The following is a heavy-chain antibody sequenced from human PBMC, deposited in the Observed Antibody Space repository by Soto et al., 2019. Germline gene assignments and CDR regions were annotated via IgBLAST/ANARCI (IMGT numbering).Heavy chain of an antibody. CDR2: ISACNGNT. J-gene: IGHJ6*02. D-gene: IGHD3-10*01. CDR1: GYTFTSYG. Sequence: ASVKVSCKASGYTFTSYGISWVRQAPGQGLEWMGWISACNGNTNYAQKLQGRVTMTTDTSTSTAYMELRSLRSDDTAVYYCAKTITMVRGVIIPYYYYGMDVWGQGTTVTVSS. CDR3: AKTITMVRGVIIPYYYYGMDV. V-gene: IGHV1-18*04.